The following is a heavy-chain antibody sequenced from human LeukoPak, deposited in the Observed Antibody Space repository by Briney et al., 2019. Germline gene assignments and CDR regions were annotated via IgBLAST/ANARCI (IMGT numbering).Heavy chain of an antibody. V-gene: IGHV3-30-3*01. CDR3: ARELPLRLGEGVYFDY. CDR1: GFTFSSYA. Sequence: GGSLRLSCAASGFTFSSYAMHWVRQAPGKGLEWVAVISYDGSNKYYADSVKGRFTISRDNSKNTLYLQMNSLRAEDTAVYYCARELPLRLGEGVYFDYWGQGTLVTVSS. D-gene: IGHD3-16*01. J-gene: IGHJ4*02. CDR2: ISYDGSNK.